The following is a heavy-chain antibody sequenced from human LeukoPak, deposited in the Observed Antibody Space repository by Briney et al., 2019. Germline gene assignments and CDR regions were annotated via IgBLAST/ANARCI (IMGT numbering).Heavy chain of an antibody. J-gene: IGHJ4*02. V-gene: IGHV3-21*01. CDR3: ARDPQLVYDSSGYYYFDY. CDR1: GFTFSSYS. Sequence: PGGSLRLSCAASGFTFSSYSMNWVRQAPGKGLEWVSSISSSSSYIYYADSVKGRFTISRDNAKNSLYLQTNSLRAEDTAVYYCARDPQLVYDSSGYYYFDYWGQGTLVTVSS. D-gene: IGHD3-22*01. CDR2: ISSSSSYI.